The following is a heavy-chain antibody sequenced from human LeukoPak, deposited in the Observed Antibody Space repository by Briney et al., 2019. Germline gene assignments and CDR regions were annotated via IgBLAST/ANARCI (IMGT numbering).Heavy chain of an antibody. D-gene: IGHD2-2*01. CDR3: ARDGPNGVGYYYYYGMDV. Sequence: PSETLSLTCTVSGGSISSSSYYWGWIRQPPGKGLEWIGSIYYSGSTYYNPSLKSRVTISVDTSKNQFSLKLSSVTAADTAVYYCARDGPNGVGYYYYYGMDVWGQGTTVTVSS. J-gene: IGHJ6*02. CDR2: IYYSGST. V-gene: IGHV4-39*07. CDR1: GGSISSSSYY.